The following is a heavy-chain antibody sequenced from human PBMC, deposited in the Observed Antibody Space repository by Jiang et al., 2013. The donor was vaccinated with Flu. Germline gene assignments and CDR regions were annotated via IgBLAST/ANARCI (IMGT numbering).Heavy chain of an antibody. CDR3: ARDKFADARCSGGSCYSRQYEN. D-gene: IGHD2-15*01. V-gene: IGHV3-21*01. CDR1: GFTFSSYS. CDR2: ISSSSSYI. J-gene: IGHJ4*02. Sequence: VQLLESGGGLVKPGGSLRLSCAASGFTFSSYSMNWVRQAPGKGLEWVSSISSSSSYIYYADSVKGRFTISRDNAKNSLYLQMNSLRAEDTAVYYCARDKFADARCSGGSCYSRQYENWGQGTLVTVSS.